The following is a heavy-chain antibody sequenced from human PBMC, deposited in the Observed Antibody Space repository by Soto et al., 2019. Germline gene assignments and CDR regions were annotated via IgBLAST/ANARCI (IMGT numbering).Heavy chain of an antibody. D-gene: IGHD6-6*01. Sequence: QVQLVQSGAEVKKPGASVKVSCKASGYTFTSYDINWVRQATGQGLEWMGWMNPNSGNTGYAQKFQGRVTMTRNTSISTAYMELSSLRSEDTAVYYCARMISSSSWPSYYYYGMDVWGQGTTVTVSS. V-gene: IGHV1-8*01. J-gene: IGHJ6*02. CDR2: MNPNSGNT. CDR1: GYTFTSYD. CDR3: ARMISSSSWPSYYYYGMDV.